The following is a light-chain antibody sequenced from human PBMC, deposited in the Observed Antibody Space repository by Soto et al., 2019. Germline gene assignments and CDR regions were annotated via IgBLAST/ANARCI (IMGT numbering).Light chain of an antibody. J-gene: IGLJ3*02. CDR1: TGAVTSGQF. CDR3: LLSYSGARV. V-gene: IGLV7-46*01. Sequence: QAVVTQEPSLTVSPGGTVTLTCGSSTGAVTSGQFPYWFQQKPGQAPRTLIYDTNNKYSWTPARFSGSLLGGKAALTLSGPQPEDEAEYYCLLSYSGARVFGGGTKLTVL. CDR2: DTN.